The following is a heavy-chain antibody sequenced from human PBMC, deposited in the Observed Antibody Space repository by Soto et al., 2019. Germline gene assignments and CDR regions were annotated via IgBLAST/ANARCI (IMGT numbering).Heavy chain of an antibody. Sequence: GGSLRLSCAASGFTFRSYWMTWVRQAPGKGLEWVANINQDGSEKYYVDSVRGRFTISRDSARNALYLHMSSLRAEDTAVYYCARDGSRGDPFDYWGQGTLLTVSS. V-gene: IGHV3-7*01. J-gene: IGHJ4*02. CDR2: INQDGSEK. CDR3: ARDGSRGDPFDY. CDR1: GFTFRSYW. D-gene: IGHD4-17*01.